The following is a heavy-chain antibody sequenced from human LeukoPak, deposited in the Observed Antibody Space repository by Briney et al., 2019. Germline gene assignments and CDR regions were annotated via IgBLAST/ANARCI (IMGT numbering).Heavy chain of an antibody. CDR3: ARGDSSSSEGSFGY. J-gene: IGHJ4*02. CDR1: GLSLSTSGMR. Sequence: SGPALVQPTQILTLTRTFSGLSLSTSGMRVSWIRQPPAKALEWLARIAWDDDKFYSTSRKTRLSIAKDTSKNQVVLTMTNMDPVDTATYYCARGDSSSSEGSFGYWGQGTLVTVSS. V-gene: IGHV2-70*04. D-gene: IGHD6-6*01. CDR2: IAWDDDK.